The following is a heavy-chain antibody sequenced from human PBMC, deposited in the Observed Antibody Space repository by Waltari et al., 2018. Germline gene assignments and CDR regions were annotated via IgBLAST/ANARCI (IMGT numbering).Heavy chain of an antibody. D-gene: IGHD6-19*01. Sequence: EVQVLESGGGLVQAGGSLRLSCAASGFPFSSNAMSWVRQAPGEGLEWFSAISGSGGSTYYADSVKGRFTISRDKSKNTLYLQMNSLRAADTAVYYCAKDQAAVAGLFDYWGQGTLVTVSS. V-gene: IGHV3-23*01. J-gene: IGHJ4*02. CDR1: GFPFSSNA. CDR2: ISGSGGST. CDR3: AKDQAAVAGLFDY.